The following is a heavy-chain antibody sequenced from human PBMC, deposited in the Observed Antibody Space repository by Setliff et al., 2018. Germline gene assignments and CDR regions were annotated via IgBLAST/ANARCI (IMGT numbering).Heavy chain of an antibody. V-gene: IGHV1-18*01. J-gene: IGHJ3*02. CDR1: GYTFTNYG. D-gene: IGHD2-2*03. CDR2: ISVYSGNA. CDR3: ARRPISLAGYRKSAFDI. Sequence: ASVKVSCKTSGYTFTNYGINWVRQAPGQGLQWVGWISVYSGNAYYAQTLQDRVTLTTDTSTTTAYLELRSLRSDDTAVYFCARRPISLAGYRKSAFDIWGQGTVVTVSS.